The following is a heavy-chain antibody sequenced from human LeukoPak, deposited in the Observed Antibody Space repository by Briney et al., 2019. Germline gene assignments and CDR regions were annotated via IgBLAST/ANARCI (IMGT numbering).Heavy chain of an antibody. Sequence: GGSLRLSCAASGFTFNNYAMHWVRQAPGKGLEWAAVIWYDGNTKYYADSVKGRFTISRDNSKKTLFLQMNSLRVEDTAVYYCARDSHSSSSAYFFDSWGQGTPVTVSS. J-gene: IGHJ4*02. CDR2: IWYDGNTK. CDR1: GFTFNNYA. D-gene: IGHD6-6*01. V-gene: IGHV3-33*01. CDR3: ARDSHSSSSAYFFDS.